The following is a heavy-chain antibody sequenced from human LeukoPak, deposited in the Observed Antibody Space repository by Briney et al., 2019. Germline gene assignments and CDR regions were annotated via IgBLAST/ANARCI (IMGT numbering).Heavy chain of an antibody. CDR2: IYRAGSA. CDR3: AREGCSGGTCYGYFDS. D-gene: IGHD2-15*01. J-gene: IGHJ4*02. Sequence: GGSLRLSCAASGFSVDSNHMSWVRQAPDKGLEWVSVIYRAGSAYYAGSVKGRFTISRDNYKNALYLQMNSLRVEDTATYYCAREGCSGGTCYGYFDSWGQGTLVTVSS. CDR1: GFSVDSNH. V-gene: IGHV3-66*02.